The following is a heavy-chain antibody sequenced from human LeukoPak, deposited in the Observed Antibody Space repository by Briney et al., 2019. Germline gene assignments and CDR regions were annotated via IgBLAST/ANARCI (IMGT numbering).Heavy chain of an antibody. J-gene: IGHJ4*02. CDR1: GFTFSSYS. V-gene: IGHV3-21*04. CDR2: ISSSSSYI. D-gene: IGHD2-2*01. CDR3: AKDCAPAATMGVDY. Sequence: PGGSLRLSCAASGFTFSSYSMNWVRQAPGKGLEWVSSISSSSSYIYYADSVKGRFTISRDNAKNSLYLQMNSLRAEDTALYYCAKDCAPAATMGVDYWGQGTLVTVSS.